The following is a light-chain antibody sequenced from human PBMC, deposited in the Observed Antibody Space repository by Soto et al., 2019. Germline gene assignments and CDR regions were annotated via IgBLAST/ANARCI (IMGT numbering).Light chain of an antibody. Sequence: QSALTLPASVSGSPGQSITISCTGTSSDVGGYNYVSWYQQHPGKAPKLMIYDVSNRPSGVSNRFSGSKSGNMASLTISGLQAEDEADYYCSSYSSSSTLVFGGGTKLTVL. J-gene: IGLJ2*01. CDR3: SSYSSSSTLV. CDR2: DVS. V-gene: IGLV2-14*01. CDR1: SSDVGGYNY.